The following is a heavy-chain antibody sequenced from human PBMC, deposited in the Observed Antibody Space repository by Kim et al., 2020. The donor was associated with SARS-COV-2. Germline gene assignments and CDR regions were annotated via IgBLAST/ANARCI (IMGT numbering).Heavy chain of an antibody. Sequence: GNGNTIYPQKFQGRVTFTTDTSASTAYMELSFLRSEDSAVYYCLGGFYFDYWGHGTLVTVSS. CDR3: LGGFYFDY. CDR2: GNGNT. V-gene: IGHV1-3*01. J-gene: IGHJ4*01. D-gene: IGHD3-16*01.